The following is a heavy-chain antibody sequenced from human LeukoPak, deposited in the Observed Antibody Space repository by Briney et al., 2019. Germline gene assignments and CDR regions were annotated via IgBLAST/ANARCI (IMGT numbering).Heavy chain of an antibody. V-gene: IGHV4-61*02. J-gene: IGHJ4*02. CDR2: IYTSGST. CDR1: GGSISSGSYY. Sequence: PSQTLSLTCTVSGGSISSGSYYWSWIRQPAGKGLEWIGRIYTSGSTNYNPSLKSRVTISVDTSKNQFSLKLSSVTAADTAVYYCATNGEWFGELYWGQGTLVTVSS. CDR3: ATNGEWFGELY. D-gene: IGHD3-10*01.